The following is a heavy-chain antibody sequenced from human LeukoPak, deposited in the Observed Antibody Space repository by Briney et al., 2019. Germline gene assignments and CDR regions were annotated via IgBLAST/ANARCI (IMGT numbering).Heavy chain of an antibody. V-gene: IGHV1-69*13. D-gene: IGHD5-18*01. CDR3: ARASRWIQLSYYYYGMDV. Sequence: SVKVSCKASGGTFSSYAISWVRQAPGQGLEWMGGIIPIFGTANYAQKFQGRVTITADESTSTAYMELSSLRSEDTAVYYCARASRWIQLSYYYYGMDVWGQGTTVTVSS. CDR2: IIPIFGTA. J-gene: IGHJ6*02. CDR1: GGTFSSYA.